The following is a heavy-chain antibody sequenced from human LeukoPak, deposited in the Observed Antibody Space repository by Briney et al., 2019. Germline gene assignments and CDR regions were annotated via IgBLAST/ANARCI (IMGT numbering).Heavy chain of an antibody. CDR3: ARDPDMSSYGLVSWFDP. J-gene: IGHJ5*02. Sequence: ASVKVSCKASGYTFTCYYMHWVLQAPGQGLEWMGWINPNSGGTNYAQKFQGRVTMTRYTSINTAYMELSRLRSDDTAVHYCARDPDMSSYGLVSWFDPWGKGTLVTVSS. CDR2: INPNSGGT. D-gene: IGHD5-18*01. CDR1: GYTFTCYY. V-gene: IGHV1-2*02.